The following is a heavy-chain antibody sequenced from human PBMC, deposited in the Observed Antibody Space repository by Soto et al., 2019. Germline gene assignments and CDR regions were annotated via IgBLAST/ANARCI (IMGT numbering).Heavy chain of an antibody. CDR3: ARRARPDFYYMDV. CDR2: ISSNGVGT. V-gene: IGHV3-64*01. D-gene: IGHD6-6*01. CDR1: GFTLSGYA. Sequence: EVQLAESGGGLAQPGGSLRLSCAAPGFTLSGYAMDWVRQAPGKGLEYVSGISSNGVGTYYANSVQGRFTISRDNSKNPVYLQMGSLRPEDMAVYYCARRARPDFYYMDVWGKGTTVTVSS. J-gene: IGHJ6*03.